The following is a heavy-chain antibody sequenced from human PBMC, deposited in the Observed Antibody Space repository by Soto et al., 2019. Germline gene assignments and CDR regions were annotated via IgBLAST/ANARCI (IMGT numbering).Heavy chain of an antibody. Sequence: EVQLLESGGGLGQPGGSLRLSCAASGFTFSSYAMSWVRQAPGKALEWVSAISAGAVATNYADSVKGRFTISRDNSKNTLFLQMNSLRGEDSAVYYCAKARESSGAYRPFDYWGQGTLVTVSS. CDR2: ISAGAVAT. V-gene: IGHV3-23*01. D-gene: IGHD2-15*01. CDR3: AKARESSGAYRPFDY. J-gene: IGHJ4*02. CDR1: GFTFSSYA.